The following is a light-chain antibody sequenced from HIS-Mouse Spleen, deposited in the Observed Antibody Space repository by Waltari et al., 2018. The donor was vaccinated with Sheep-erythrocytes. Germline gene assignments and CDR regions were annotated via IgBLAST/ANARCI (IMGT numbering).Light chain of an antibody. CDR2: VTS. CDR1: TGAVTSGHY. V-gene: IGLV7-46*01. Sequence: QAVVTQEPSLTVSPGGTVTLTCGSSTGAVTSGHYPSWFQQKPGQAPRTLIYVTSNKPSWTPARFSGSLLGGKAALTLSGAQPEDEAEYYCLLSYSGAQVFGGGTKLTVL. J-gene: IGLJ3*02. CDR3: LLSYSGAQV.